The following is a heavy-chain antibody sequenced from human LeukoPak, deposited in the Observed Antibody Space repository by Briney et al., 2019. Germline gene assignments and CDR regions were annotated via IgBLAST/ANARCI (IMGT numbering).Heavy chain of an antibody. J-gene: IGHJ4*02. Sequence: GGSLRLSCAASGFTFSSSDMHWVRQATGKGLEWVSGIGSAGAMFYAGSVRGRFTISRENAKNSLHLQMNSLRVEDTAMYYCVTGAEGWAYWGQGALVTVSS. V-gene: IGHV3-13*01. CDR1: GFTFSSSD. D-gene: IGHD1-26*01. CDR2: IGSAGAM. CDR3: VTGAEGWAY.